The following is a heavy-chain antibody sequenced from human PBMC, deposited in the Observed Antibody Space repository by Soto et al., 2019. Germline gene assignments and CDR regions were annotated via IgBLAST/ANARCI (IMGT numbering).Heavy chain of an antibody. CDR2: MNPGSGDT. CDR3: ARMETFGSLNWFDP. Sequence: EASVKVSCKAYGYSFTNNDVSWVRPATGQGLEWMGWMNPGSGDTGYAQKFQGRVTMTRDISIATAYMELSSLRSDDTAIYYCARMETFGSLNWFDPWGQGTLVTVSS. J-gene: IGHJ5*02. CDR1: GYSFTNND. V-gene: IGHV1-8*01. D-gene: IGHD3-16*01.